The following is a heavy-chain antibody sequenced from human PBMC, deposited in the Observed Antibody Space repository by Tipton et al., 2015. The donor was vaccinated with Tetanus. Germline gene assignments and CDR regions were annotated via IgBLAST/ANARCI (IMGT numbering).Heavy chain of an antibody. CDR3: AKENGYNYYYYGMDV. J-gene: IGHJ6*02. CDR1: GFTVSSNY. D-gene: IGHD3-16*02. CDR2: IYSDGNT. V-gene: IGHV3-53*01. Sequence: SLRLSCAASGFTVSSNYMSWVRQAPGKGLEWVSVIYSDGNTYYADSVKGRFTISRDNSKNTLYLQMNSLRAEDTAVYYCAKENGYNYYYYGMDVRGQGTTVTVSS.